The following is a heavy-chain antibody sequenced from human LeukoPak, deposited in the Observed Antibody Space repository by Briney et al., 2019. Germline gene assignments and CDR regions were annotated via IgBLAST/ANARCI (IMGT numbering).Heavy chain of an antibody. Sequence: GGSLRLSCAASGFSFSGYEMNWVRQAPGKGLEWVSYISRSGDTTYYADSVKGRFTISRDNAKNSLYLQMNTLRAEDTALYYCARDLGFGGNSLSNWGQGTLVTVPS. D-gene: IGHD4-23*01. CDR2: ISRSGDTT. CDR1: GFSFSGYE. V-gene: IGHV3-48*03. J-gene: IGHJ4*02. CDR3: ARDLGFGGNSLSN.